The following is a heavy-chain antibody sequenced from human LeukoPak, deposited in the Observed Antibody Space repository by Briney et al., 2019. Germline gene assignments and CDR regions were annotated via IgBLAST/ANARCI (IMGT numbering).Heavy chain of an antibody. CDR3: ARDIAALDY. CDR1: GGSISSGSYY. V-gene: IGHV4-61*02. CDR2: IYTSGST. J-gene: IGHJ4*02. D-gene: IGHD6-6*01. Sequence: PSETLSLTCTVSGGSISSGSYYWSWIRQPAGKGLEWIGRIYTSGSTNYNPSLKSRVTISVDTSKNQFSLKLSSVTAADTAMYYCARDIAALDYWGQGTLVTVSS.